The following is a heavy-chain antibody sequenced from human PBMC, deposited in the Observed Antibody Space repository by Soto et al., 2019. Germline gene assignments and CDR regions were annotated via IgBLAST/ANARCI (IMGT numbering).Heavy chain of an antibody. CDR1: GFTFSSYG. CDR3: AKEGIDLAIVAQWYWFDP. CDR2: ISYDGSNK. V-gene: IGHV3-30*18. D-gene: IGHD2-2*03. J-gene: IGHJ5*02. Sequence: PGGSLRLSCAASGFTFSSYGMHWVRQAPGKGLEWVAVISYDGSNKYYADSVKGRFTISRDNSKNTLYLQMNSLRAEDTAVYYCAKEGIDLAIVAQWYWFDPWGQGTLVTVSS.